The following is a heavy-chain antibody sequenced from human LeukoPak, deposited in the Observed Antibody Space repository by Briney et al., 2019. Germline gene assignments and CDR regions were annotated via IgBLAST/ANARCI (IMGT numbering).Heavy chain of an antibody. V-gene: IGHV5-51*01. D-gene: IGHD3-16*01. Sequence: GESLKISCQASGYTFNNYWIGWVRQMPGKGLEWMGIIYPGDSDTRYSPSFRGQVIISADKSIRTAYLQWTSLKASDTAMYYCARHTGEGSHFQHWGQGSLVTVSS. CDR2: IYPGDSDT. J-gene: IGHJ1*01. CDR1: GYTFNNYW. CDR3: ARHTGEGSHFQH.